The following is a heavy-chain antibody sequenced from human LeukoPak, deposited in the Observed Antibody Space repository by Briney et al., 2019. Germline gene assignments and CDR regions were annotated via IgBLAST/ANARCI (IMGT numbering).Heavy chain of an antibody. CDR3: ARVGGVYSSSRDFDY. D-gene: IGHD6-6*01. V-gene: IGHV4-61*02. J-gene: IGHJ4*02. CDR1: GGSISSGSYY. CDR2: IYTSGST. Sequence: SETLSLTCTASGGSISSGSYYWSWIRQPAGKGLEWIGRIYTSGSTNYNPSLKSRVTISVDTSKNQFSLKLSSVTAADTAVYYCARVGGVYSSSRDFDYWGQGTLVTVSS.